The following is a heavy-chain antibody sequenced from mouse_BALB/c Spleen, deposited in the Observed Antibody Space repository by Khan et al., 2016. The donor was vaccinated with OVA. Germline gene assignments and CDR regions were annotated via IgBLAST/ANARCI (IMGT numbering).Heavy chain of an antibody. J-gene: IGHJ2*01. CDR3: SRVYFGYFDY. CDR1: GFTFSKYA. D-gene: IGHD1-1*01. Sequence: EVELVESGGGLVKPGDSLKLSCAASGFTFSKYAMSWVRQTPEKRLEWVATISSGGGSYIYYPDNLRGRFTIFRDNAKNTLYLQMSSLRSEDTAXYYCSRVYFGYFDYWGQGTTLTVSS. CDR2: ISSGGGSYI. V-gene: IGHV5-9-3*01.